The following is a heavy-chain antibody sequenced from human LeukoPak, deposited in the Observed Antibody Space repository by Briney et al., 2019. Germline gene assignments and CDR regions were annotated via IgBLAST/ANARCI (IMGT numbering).Heavy chain of an antibody. CDR3: AKFRQQLRGFDY. J-gene: IGHJ4*02. CDR2: ISGSGGST. D-gene: IGHD6-13*01. CDR1: GFTFSSYA. Sequence: GGSLRLSCAASGFTFSSYAMSWVRQAPGKGLEWVSAISGSGGSTYYADSVKGRFTISRDNSRNTLYLQMNSLRAEDTAVYYCAKFRQQLRGFDYWGQGTLVTVSS. V-gene: IGHV3-23*01.